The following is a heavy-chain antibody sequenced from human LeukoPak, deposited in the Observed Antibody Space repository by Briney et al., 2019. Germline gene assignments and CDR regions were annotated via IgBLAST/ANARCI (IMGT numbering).Heavy chain of an antibody. D-gene: IGHD6-25*01. CDR2: INHSGST. J-gene: IGHJ4*02. V-gene: IGHV4-34*01. CDR1: GGSFSGYY. CDR3: ARRAARIQPRGQIDY. Sequence: SETLSLTCAVYGGSFSGYYWSWIRQPPGKGLEWIGEINHSGSTNYNPSLKSRVTISVDTSKNQFSLKLSSVTAADTAVYYCARRAARIQPRGQIDYWGQGTLVTVSS.